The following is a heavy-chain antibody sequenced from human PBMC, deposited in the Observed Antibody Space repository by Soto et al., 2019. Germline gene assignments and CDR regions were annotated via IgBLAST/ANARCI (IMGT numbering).Heavy chain of an antibody. CDR1: GFTFSSYA. D-gene: IGHD1-26*01. Sequence: EVQLLESGGGLGQPGGSLRLSCAASGFTFSSYAMSWVRQAPGKGLEWVSAISGSGGSTYYADSVKGRFTISSDNSKNTLYLQMNSLRAEDTAVYYCAKDGGGRRAGYSGFDYWGQGTLVTVSS. V-gene: IGHV3-23*01. J-gene: IGHJ4*02. CDR2: ISGSGGST. CDR3: AKDGGGRRAGYSGFDY.